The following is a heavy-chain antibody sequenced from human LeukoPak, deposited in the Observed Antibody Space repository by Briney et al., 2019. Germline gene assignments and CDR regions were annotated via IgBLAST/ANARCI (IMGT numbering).Heavy chain of an antibody. Sequence: SETLSLTCAVSGGSFSGYYWSWIRQPPGKGLEWIGEIGHSGSTNYSPSLKSRVTISVDTSKNQISLKLRSVTAADTAVYYCARKGVSDLYYFDSWGQGTLVTVSS. D-gene: IGHD3-16*01. CDR1: GGSFSGYY. J-gene: IGHJ4*02. CDR2: IGHSGST. V-gene: IGHV4-34*01. CDR3: ARKGVSDLYYFDS.